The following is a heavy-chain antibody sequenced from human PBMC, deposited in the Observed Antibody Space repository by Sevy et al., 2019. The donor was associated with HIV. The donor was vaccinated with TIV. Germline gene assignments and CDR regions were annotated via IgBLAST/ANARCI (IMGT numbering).Heavy chain of an antibody. CDR2: IYHSGST. D-gene: IGHD1-26*01. V-gene: IGHV4-38-2*02. CDR1: GYSISSGYY. J-gene: IGHJ4*02. Sequence: SQTLSLTCTVSGYSISSGYYWGWIRQPPGKGLEWIGSIYHSGSTYSNPSLKSRVTISVDTSKNQFSLKLSLVTAADTAVYYCARDGGELLASRDFDYWGPGTLVTVSS. CDR3: ARDGGELLASRDFDY.